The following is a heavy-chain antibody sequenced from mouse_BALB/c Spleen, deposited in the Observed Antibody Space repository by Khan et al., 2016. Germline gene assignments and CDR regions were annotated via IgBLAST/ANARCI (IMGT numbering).Heavy chain of an antibody. Sequence: EVQLQESGPDLVKPSQSLSLTCTVTGYSITSGYSWHWIRQFPGNKLEWMCSIHYSGSTNYNPSLKSRIPITRDTSTNQFFLQLSAGTTEDTATYYCARGNRDDGGQGTSVTVAS. CDR2: IHYSGST. J-gene: IGHJ4*01. CDR3: ARGNRDD. CDR1: GYSITSGYS. V-gene: IGHV3-1*02. D-gene: IGHD2-1*01.